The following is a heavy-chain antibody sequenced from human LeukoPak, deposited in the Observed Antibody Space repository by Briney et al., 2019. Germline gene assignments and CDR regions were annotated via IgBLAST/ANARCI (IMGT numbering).Heavy chain of an antibody. CDR3: AGDLLPAPDAFDI. CDR1: GFTFSSYT. Sequence: PGRSLRLSCAASGFTFSSYTLHWVRQAPGKGLDWVAVISFDGSTKNYADSVRGRFTISRDNSKNTLYLQMNSLRAEDTAVYYCAGDLLPAPDAFDIWGQGTMVTVSS. D-gene: IGHD2-2*01. J-gene: IGHJ3*02. V-gene: IGHV3-30*04. CDR2: ISFDGSTK.